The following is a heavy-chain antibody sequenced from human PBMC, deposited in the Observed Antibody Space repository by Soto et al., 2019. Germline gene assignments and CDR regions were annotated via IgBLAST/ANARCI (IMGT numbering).Heavy chain of an antibody. CDR3: ARIGGWYDIDF. CDR2: IFYNGTA. D-gene: IGHD6-19*01. V-gene: IGHV4-61*01. CDR1: GGSVSSGSFH. J-gene: IGHJ4*02. Sequence: SETLSLTCSVSGGSVSSGSFHWSWIRESPGKGLQFIGSIFYNGTANYSPSLKNRVTISIDTSQSQFSLKLVSVAAADTAVYYCARIGGWYDIDFWGQGNLVTVSS.